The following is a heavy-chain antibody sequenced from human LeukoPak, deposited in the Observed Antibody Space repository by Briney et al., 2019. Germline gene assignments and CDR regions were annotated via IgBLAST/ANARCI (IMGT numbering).Heavy chain of an antibody. CDR3: ARDPTIDDSSGYYPSLDY. CDR2: IIPIFGTA. J-gene: IGHJ4*02. D-gene: IGHD3-22*01. Sequence: ASVKVSCKASGGTFSSYGISWVRQAPGQGLEWMGGIIPIFGTANYAQKFQGRVTITADESTSTAYMELSSLRSEDTAVYYCARDPTIDDSSGYYPSLDYWGQGTLVTVSS. V-gene: IGHV1-69*13. CDR1: GGTFSSYG.